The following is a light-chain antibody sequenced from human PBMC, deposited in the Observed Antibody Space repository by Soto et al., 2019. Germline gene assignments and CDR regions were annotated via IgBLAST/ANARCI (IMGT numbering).Light chain of an antibody. V-gene: IGLV2-14*01. J-gene: IGLJ3*02. Sequence: QSVLTQPASVSGSPGQSITISCTGTSSDVGGYNFVSWYQQQPGKAPKLMVYEVTNRPSGVSYRFSGSKSGNTASLTISGLQAEDEANYYCSSYAGGNNWVFGGGTKLTVL. CDR3: SSYAGGNNWV. CDR2: EVT. CDR1: SSDVGGYNF.